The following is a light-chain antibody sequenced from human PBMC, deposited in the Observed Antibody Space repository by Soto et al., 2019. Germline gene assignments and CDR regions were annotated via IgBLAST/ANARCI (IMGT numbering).Light chain of an antibody. Sequence: EIVMTQSPFTLSVSPGERATLSCRASQSVRNNLAWYQQKPGQAPGLLIYGASSRATGIPDRFSGSRSGPEFTLTINSLQSEDFAIYYCQPYNNWPLTFGGGTKVDIK. CDR1: QSVRNN. V-gene: IGKV3D-15*01. CDR2: GAS. CDR3: QPYNNWPLT. J-gene: IGKJ4*01.